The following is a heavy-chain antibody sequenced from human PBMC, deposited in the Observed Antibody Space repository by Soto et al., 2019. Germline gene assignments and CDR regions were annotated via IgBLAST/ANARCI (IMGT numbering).Heavy chain of an antibody. CDR3: ARYLYDFWSGYLDY. CDR2: INHSGST. D-gene: IGHD3-3*01. CDR1: GGSFSGYY. J-gene: IGHJ4*02. V-gene: IGHV4-34*01. Sequence: SETLSLTCAVYGGSFSGYYWSWIRQPPGKGLEWIGEINHSGSTNYNPSLKSRVTISVDTSKNQFSLKLSSVTAADTAVYYCARYLYDFWSGYLDYWGQGTLVTVSS.